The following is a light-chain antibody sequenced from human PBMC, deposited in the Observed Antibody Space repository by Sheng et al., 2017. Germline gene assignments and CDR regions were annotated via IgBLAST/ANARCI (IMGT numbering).Light chain of an antibody. CDR3: AAWDDSLSGWV. CDR1: RSNIGTNY. Sequence: QSVLTQPPSASGTPGQRVTVSCSGSRSNIGTNYVYWYQQLPGTAPKLLIYRHNQRPSGVPDRFSGSKSGTSASLAISGLRSEDEADYYCAAWDDSLSGWVFGGGTKLTVL. J-gene: IGLJ3*02. V-gene: IGLV1-47*01. CDR2: RHN.